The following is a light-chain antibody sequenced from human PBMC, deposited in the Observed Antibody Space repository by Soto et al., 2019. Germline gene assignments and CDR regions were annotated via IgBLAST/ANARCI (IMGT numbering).Light chain of an antibody. Sequence: EIVMTQSPLSLAVTPGEAASMSCRSSQSLLHSNGFNFLDWYVQKPGQSPQLLIHLASNRASGVPDRFTGSGSGTGFTQTISRVEAEDVGIYYCMQALQTAHYAFGQGTKLEL. J-gene: IGKJ2*01. V-gene: IGKV2-28*01. CDR2: LAS. CDR3: MQALQTAHYA. CDR1: QSLLHSNGFNF.